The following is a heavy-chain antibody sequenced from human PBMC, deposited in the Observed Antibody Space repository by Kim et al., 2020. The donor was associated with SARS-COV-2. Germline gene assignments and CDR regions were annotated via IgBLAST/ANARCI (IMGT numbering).Heavy chain of an antibody. V-gene: IGHV3-9*01. Sequence: KGRFTISRDNAKNSLYLQMNSLRADDTALYYCAKGIDLGPYYFDSSGYYAYWGQGTLVTVSS. CDR3: AKGIDLGPYYFDSSGYYAY. D-gene: IGHD3-22*01. J-gene: IGHJ4*02.